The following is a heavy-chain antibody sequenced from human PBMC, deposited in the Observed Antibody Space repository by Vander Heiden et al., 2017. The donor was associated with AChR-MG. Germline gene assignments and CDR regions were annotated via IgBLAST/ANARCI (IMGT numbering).Heavy chain of an antibody. J-gene: IGHJ5*02. V-gene: IGHV1-8*01. CDR3: ARGRSLLGITISIDP. Sequence: QVQLVQSGAEVKKPGASVKVSCKASGYTFTSYDINWVRQATGQGLEGRGWMNPNSGNTGYAQKFQGRVTMTRNTSISTAYMELSSLRSEDTAVYYCARGRSLLGITISIDPWGQGTLVTVSS. CDR2: MNPNSGNT. D-gene: IGHD3-9*01. CDR1: GYTFTSYD.